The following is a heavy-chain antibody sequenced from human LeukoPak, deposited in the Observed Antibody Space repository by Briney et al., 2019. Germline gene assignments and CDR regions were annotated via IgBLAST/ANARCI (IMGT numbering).Heavy chain of an antibody. J-gene: IGHJ5*02. D-gene: IGHD2-15*01. CDR2: INHSGSA. CDR3: ASIDLLDP. V-gene: IGHV4-34*01. Sequence: PSETLSLTCAVYGESFSDHHWTWIRQVPGKGLEWIGEINHSGSANYNPSLKSRVTISADTSKNQFSLKLSSVTAADTAVYYCASIDLLDPWGQGTLVTVSS. CDR1: GESFSDHH.